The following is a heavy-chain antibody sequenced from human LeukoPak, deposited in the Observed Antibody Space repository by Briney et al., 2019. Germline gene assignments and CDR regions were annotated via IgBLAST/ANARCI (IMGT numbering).Heavy chain of an antibody. D-gene: IGHD6-6*01. J-gene: IGHJ5*02. CDR1: GFTFSSYA. CDR2: ISYDGSNK. Sequence: PGGSLRLSCAASGFTFSSYAMHWVRQAPGKGLEWVAVISYDGSNKYYADSVKGRFTISRDNSKNTLYLQMNSLRAENTAVYYCARARGSYNWFDPWGQGTLVTVSS. V-gene: IGHV3-30-3*01. CDR3: ARARGSYNWFDP.